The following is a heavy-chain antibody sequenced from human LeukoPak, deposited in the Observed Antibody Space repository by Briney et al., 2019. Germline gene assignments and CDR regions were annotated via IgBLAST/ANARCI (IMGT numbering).Heavy chain of an antibody. J-gene: IGHJ6*03. CDR1: GFTFSSYS. CDR3: ARYYCSSTSCYTPYYMDV. Sequence: GGSLRLSCAASGFTFSSYSMNWVRQAPGKGLEWVSSISSSSSYIYYADSVKGRFTISRDSAKNSLYLQMNSLRAEDTAVYYCARYYCSSTSCYTPYYMDVWGKGTTVTVSS. D-gene: IGHD2-2*02. CDR2: ISSSSSYI. V-gene: IGHV3-21*01.